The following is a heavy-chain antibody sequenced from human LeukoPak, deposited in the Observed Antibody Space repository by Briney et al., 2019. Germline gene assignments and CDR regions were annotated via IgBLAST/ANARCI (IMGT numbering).Heavy chain of an antibody. CDR2: IFYSGST. J-gene: IGHJ3*02. CDR1: GGSFSSSY. CDR3: ARGLEELDI. Sequence: SETLSLTCSVSGGSFSSSYWNWIRQTPGKGLEWIGYIFYSGSTNYIPSLKSRVTISIHTSKNQFSLKLSSVTAADTGVYYCARGLEELDIWSQGTMVTVSS. V-gene: IGHV4-59*01.